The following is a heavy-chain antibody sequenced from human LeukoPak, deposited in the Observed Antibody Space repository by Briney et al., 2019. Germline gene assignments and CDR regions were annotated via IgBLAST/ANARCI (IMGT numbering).Heavy chain of an antibody. CDR2: IYYSGST. D-gene: IGHD6-13*01. Sequence: SETLSLTCTVSGGSVSSGSYYWSWIRQPPGKGLEWIGYIYYSGSTNYNPSLKSRVTISIDTSKNQFSLKVSSVTAADTAVYYCARTFSSSWLDYWGQGTLVTVSS. CDR1: GGSVSSGSYY. J-gene: IGHJ4*02. V-gene: IGHV4-61*01. CDR3: ARTFSSSWLDY.